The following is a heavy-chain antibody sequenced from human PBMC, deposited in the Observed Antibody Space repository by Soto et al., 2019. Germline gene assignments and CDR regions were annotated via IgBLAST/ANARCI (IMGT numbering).Heavy chain of an antibody. CDR1: GFTFSSYW. CDR2: INSDGSST. Sequence: GGSLRLSCVASGFTFSSYWMHWVRQAPGKGLVWVSRINSDGSSTSYADSVKGRFTISRDNAKNTLYLQMNSLRAEDTAVYYCARGHDYGDYVDYYYYGMDVWGQGTTVTVSS. J-gene: IGHJ6*02. V-gene: IGHV3-74*01. D-gene: IGHD4-17*01. CDR3: ARGHDYGDYVDYYYYGMDV.